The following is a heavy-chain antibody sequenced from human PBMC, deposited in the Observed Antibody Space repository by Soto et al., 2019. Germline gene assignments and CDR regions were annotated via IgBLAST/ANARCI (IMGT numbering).Heavy chain of an antibody. V-gene: IGHV3-30-3*01. D-gene: IGHD6-6*01. Sequence: GGSLRLSCAASGFTFSSYAMHWVRQAPGKGLEWVAVISYDGSNKYYADSVKGRFTISRDNSKNTLYLQMNSLRAEDTAVYYCARAYSNSSWNWFDPWGQGTLVTVSS. J-gene: IGHJ5*02. CDR2: ISYDGSNK. CDR1: GFTFSSYA. CDR3: ARAYSNSSWNWFDP.